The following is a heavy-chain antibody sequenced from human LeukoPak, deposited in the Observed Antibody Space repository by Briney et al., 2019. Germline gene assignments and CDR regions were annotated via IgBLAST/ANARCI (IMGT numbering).Heavy chain of an antibody. V-gene: IGHV3-30*04. D-gene: IGHD4/OR15-4a*01. J-gene: IGHJ6*02. CDR2: ISSGGNLI. Sequence: PGRSLRLSCATSGFTFSRYAMQWVRQAPGKGLEWVAVISSGGNLIFYADSVRGRFTISRDNSKNTVYLQMNSLRAEATAVFYCAREEYDYALGALDVWGQGTTVSVSS. CDR3: AREEYDYALGALDV. CDR1: GFTFSRYA.